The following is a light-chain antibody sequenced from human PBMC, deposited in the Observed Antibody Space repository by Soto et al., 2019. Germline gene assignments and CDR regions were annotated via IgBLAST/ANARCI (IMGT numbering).Light chain of an antibody. J-gene: IGKJ4*01. CDR3: QQYDDLPFT. Sequence: DLQMTQSPSSLSASVGERVTITCQASQAIGNYLTWYQQKPGKAPKLLIYEASNLETGVPSRFSGSGSGTDFTFTINSLQPEDIAAYYCQQYDDLPFTFGGGTKVEIK. V-gene: IGKV1-33*01. CDR2: EAS. CDR1: QAIGNY.